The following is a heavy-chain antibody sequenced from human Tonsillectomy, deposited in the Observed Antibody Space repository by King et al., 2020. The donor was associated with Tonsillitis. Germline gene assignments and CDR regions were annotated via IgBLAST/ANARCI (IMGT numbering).Heavy chain of an antibody. CDR3: ARVIEGGWSETYFDY. CDR1: GYTFTSYG. CDR2: SSAYNGNT. J-gene: IGHJ4*02. D-gene: IGHD6-19*01. V-gene: IGHV1-18*01. Sequence: QLVQSGAEVKKPGASVKVSCKASGYTFTSYGISWGRQAPGQGLEWMGWSSAYNGNTNYAQKLQGRVTMTTDTSTRTAYMELRSLRSDDTAVYYCARVIEGGWSETYFDYWGQGTLVTVSS.